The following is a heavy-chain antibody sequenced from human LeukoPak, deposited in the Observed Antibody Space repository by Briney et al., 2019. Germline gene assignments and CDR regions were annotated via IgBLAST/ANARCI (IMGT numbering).Heavy chain of an antibody. D-gene: IGHD1-26*01. CDR3: ARGTIVGAIDDAFDI. J-gene: IGHJ3*02. V-gene: IGHV3-48*03. CDR1: GFTFSSHE. Sequence: PGGSLRLPCAASGFTFSSHEMNWVRQAPGKGLEWVSYISSSGSTIYYADSVKGRFTISRDNAKNSLYLQMNSLRAEDTAVYYCARGTIVGAIDDAFDIWGQGTMVTVSS. CDR2: ISSSGSTI.